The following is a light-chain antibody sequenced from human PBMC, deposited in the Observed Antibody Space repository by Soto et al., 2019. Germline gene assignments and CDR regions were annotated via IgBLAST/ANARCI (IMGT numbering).Light chain of an antibody. CDR2: TND. Sequence: QSVLTQPPSASGTPGQRVTISCSGSFSNIGRDYVYWYQQFPGTAPKLLIYTNDQRPSGVPDRFSGSKSGTSASLAISGLRSEDEAHYYCAAWDDTLSAGVFGGGTKLTVL. CDR3: AAWDDTLSAGV. CDR1: FSNIGRDY. J-gene: IGLJ3*02. V-gene: IGLV1-47*02.